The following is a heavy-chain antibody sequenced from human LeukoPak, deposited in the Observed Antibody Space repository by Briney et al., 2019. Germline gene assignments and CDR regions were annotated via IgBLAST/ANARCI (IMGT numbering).Heavy chain of an antibody. CDR1: GGTFSSYA. CDR3: ARALAGKMSVYYFDY. V-gene: IGHV1-69*05. J-gene: IGHJ4*02. Sequence: SVKVSCKASGGTFSSYAISWVRQAPGQGLEWMGGIIPIFGTANYAQKFLGRVTITTDESTITAYMELSSLSSEHTAVYYCARALAGKMSVYYFDYWGPGTLVTVSS. D-gene: IGHD6-19*01. CDR2: IIPIFGTA.